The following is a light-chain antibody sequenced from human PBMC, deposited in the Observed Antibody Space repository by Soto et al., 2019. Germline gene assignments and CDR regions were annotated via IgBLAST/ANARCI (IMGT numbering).Light chain of an antibody. CDR3: AAWDDSLNGSL. Sequence: QSVLTQPPSASGTPGQRATIACSGSSSNIGSNTVNWYQQLPGTAPKLLIYSNNQRPSGVPDRFSGSKSGTSASLAISGLQSEDEADDYCAAWDDSLNGSLFGGGTKLTVL. CDR1: SSNIGSNT. J-gene: IGLJ3*02. CDR2: SNN. V-gene: IGLV1-44*01.